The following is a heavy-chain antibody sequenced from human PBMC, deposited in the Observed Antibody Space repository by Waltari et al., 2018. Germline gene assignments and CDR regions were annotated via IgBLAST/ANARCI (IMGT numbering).Heavy chain of an antibody. J-gene: IGHJ3*02. CDR2: VNYGGTT. CDR3: ARGESYYYDSSGYYCGLCI. Sequence: QVRLQQWGAGLLKPSETLSLTCVVSGGSLSGYYWSWIRQPPGKGLEWIGEVNYGGTTNYNPSLKSRITVSIDTSNNQFSLNLNSVTAADTAVYYCARGESYYYDSSGYYCGLCIWGQGTMVTVSS. V-gene: IGHV4-34*01. D-gene: IGHD3-22*01. CDR1: GGSLSGYY.